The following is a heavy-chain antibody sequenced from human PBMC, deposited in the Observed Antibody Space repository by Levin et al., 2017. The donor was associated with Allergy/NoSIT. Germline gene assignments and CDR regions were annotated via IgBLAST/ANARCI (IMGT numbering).Heavy chain of an antibody. CDR3: ARDGGWGSSSENY. CDR1: GFTFSSYG. CDR2: IWFDGSDT. Sequence: GGSLRLSCAASGFTFSSYGMHWVRQAPGKGLEWVAVIWFDGSDTYYSDSVKGRFTISRDNSKNTLYLQMNSLRAEDTAVYYCARDGGWGSSSENYWGQGTLVTVSS. V-gene: IGHV3-33*01. J-gene: IGHJ4*02. D-gene: IGHD6-13*01.